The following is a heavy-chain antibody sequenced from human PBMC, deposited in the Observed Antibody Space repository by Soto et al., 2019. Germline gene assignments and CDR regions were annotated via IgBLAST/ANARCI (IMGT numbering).Heavy chain of an antibody. CDR3: EKDVEMATIRYFDY. Sequence: PGWSLRLSCAASGFTFSSYGMHWVRQAAGKGLEWVGVISYDGSNKYYAYSVKGRFTISRDNSKNTLYLQMKSLRAEDTAVYYCEKDVEMATIRYFDYWGQGTLVPVYS. D-gene: IGHD5-12*01. CDR2: ISYDGSNK. J-gene: IGHJ4*02. CDR1: GFTFSSYG. V-gene: IGHV3-30*18.